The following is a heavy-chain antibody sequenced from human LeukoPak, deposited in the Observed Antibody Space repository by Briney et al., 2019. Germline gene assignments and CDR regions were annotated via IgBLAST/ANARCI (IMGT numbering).Heavy chain of an antibody. Sequence: GASVKVSCKASGYTFTGYYMHWVRQAPGQGLEWMGWINPNSGGTNYAQKFQGRVTMTRDTSISTAYMELSRLRSDDTAVYYCVGPRPYKDYGDYYSIDAFDIWGQGTMVTVSS. CDR3: VGPRPYKDYGDYYSIDAFDI. D-gene: IGHD4-17*01. V-gene: IGHV1-2*02. CDR1: GYTFTGYY. CDR2: INPNSGGT. J-gene: IGHJ3*02.